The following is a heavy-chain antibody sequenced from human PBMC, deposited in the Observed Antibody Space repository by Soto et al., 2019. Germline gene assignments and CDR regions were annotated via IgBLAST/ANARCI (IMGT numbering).Heavy chain of an antibody. CDR3: AIELERCRDY. CDR1: GFTFSSYS. J-gene: IGHJ4*02. Sequence: EVQLVESGGGLVQPGGSLRLSCADSGFTFSSYSMNWVRQAPGKGLEWVSYISSSSSTIYYADSVKGRFTISRDNSKISLYLQMNSLRDEDTAVYYCAIELERCRDYCGQGTLVNVSS. D-gene: IGHD1-1*01. CDR2: ISSSSSTI. V-gene: IGHV3-48*02.